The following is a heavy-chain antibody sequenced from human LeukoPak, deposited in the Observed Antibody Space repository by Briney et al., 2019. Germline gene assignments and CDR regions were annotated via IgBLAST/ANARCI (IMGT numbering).Heavy chain of an antibody. V-gene: IGHV3-7*01. CDR1: GFTFGTYR. CDR2: IIPDVSEK. CDR3: AMSGSYWNSRAYCDY. D-gene: IGHD3-10*01. Sequence: GGSLRLSCAHPGFTFGTYRKNCVRPALGKGLEWVVSIIPDVSEKYYDNTGKGRYTITRDNAKNSLYLQMNGLRAEDTAVYYCAMSGSYWNSRAYCDYWRQESLVTVS. J-gene: IGHJ4*02.